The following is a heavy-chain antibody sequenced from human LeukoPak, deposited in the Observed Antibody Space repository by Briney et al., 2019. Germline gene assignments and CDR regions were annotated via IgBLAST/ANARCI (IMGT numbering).Heavy chain of an antibody. Sequence: GASVKVSCKASGYTFTGYYMHWVRQAPGQGLEWMGIINPSGGGTSYAQKFQGRVTMTRDMSTSTVYMELSSLRSEDTAMYYCARDVWGSYRYLDYWGQGTLVTVSS. V-gene: IGHV1-46*01. CDR3: ARDVWGSYRYLDY. J-gene: IGHJ4*02. D-gene: IGHD3-16*02. CDR1: GYTFTGYY. CDR2: INPSGGGT.